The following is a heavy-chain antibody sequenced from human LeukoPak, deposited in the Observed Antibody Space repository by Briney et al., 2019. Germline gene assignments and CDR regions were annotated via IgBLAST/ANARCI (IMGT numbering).Heavy chain of an antibody. CDR3: VVEMSTIDY. V-gene: IGHV3-30-3*01. D-gene: IGHD5-24*01. CDR2: ISYDGSNK. CDR1: GFTFSSYA. Sequence: GSLRLSCAASGFTFSSYAMHWVRQAPGKGLEWVAVISYDGSNKYYADSVKGRFTISRDNAKKLLYLQMNSLRDEDTAVFYCVVEMSTIDYWGQGTLVTVSS. J-gene: IGHJ4*02.